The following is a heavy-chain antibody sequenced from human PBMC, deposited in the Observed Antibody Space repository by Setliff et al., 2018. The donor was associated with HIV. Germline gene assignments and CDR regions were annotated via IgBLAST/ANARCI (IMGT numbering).Heavy chain of an antibody. CDR1: AYTFNSYY. Sequence: ASVKVSCKTSAYTFNSYYMHWTRQAPGQGLEWMGLIGPSGSSTTYAQNFQGRVTMSRDTSTNTFYMELSSLISEDTAVYYCARDHIAARSFDYWGQGTLVTVS. D-gene: IGHD6-6*01. V-gene: IGHV1-46*02. J-gene: IGHJ4*02. CDR2: IGPSGSST. CDR3: ARDHIAARSFDY.